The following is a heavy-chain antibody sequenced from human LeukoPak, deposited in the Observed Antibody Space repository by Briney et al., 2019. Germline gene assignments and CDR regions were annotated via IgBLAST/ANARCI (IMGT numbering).Heavy chain of an antibody. CDR3: ASSVIGRGVRFLDHGTNWFDP. D-gene: IGHD3-3*01. CDR2: IYYSGST. Sequence: PSETLSLTCTVSGGSISSSSYYWGWIRQPPGKGLEWIGSIYYSGSTYYNPSLKSRVTISVDTSKNQFSLKLSSVTAADTAAYYCASSVIGRGVRFLDHGTNWFDPWGQGTLVTVSS. J-gene: IGHJ5*02. V-gene: IGHV4-39*07. CDR1: GGSISSSSYY.